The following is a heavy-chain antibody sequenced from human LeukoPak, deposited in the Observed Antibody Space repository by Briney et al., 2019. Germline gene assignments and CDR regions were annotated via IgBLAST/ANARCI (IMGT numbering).Heavy chain of an antibody. D-gene: IGHD2-8*01. CDR3: PRHGHCTNGVCYSNDYCYRDH. J-gene: IGHJ6*03. V-gene: IGHV5-51*01. CDR2: ISRDESVT. CDR1: GYRFTSYW. Sequence: GESLKISCKGSGYRFTSYWICGVRQMPAKGLEWMGIISRDESVTRYSPSFAEQVVISVDNSLSTAYLPWSSVRASHTASYYCPRHGHCTNGVCYSNDYCYRDHWGKGTTVNVSS.